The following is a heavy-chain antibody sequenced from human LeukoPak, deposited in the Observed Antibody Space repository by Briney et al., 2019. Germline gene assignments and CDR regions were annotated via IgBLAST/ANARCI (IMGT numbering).Heavy chain of an antibody. D-gene: IGHD3-22*01. CDR2: INPNSGGT. CDR1: GYTFTGYY. CDR3: AREYYYDSSGSWFDP. J-gene: IGHJ5*02. V-gene: IGHV1-2*02. Sequence: ASVKVSCKASGYTFTGYYMHWVRQAPGQGLEWMGWINPNSGGTNYAQKFQGRVTMTRDTSISTAYMELSRLRSDDTAVYYCAREYYYDSSGSWFDPWGQETLVTVSS.